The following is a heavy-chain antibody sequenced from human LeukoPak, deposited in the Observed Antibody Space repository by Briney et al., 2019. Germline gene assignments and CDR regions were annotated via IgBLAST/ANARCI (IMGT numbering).Heavy chain of an antibody. CDR2: IYYSGST. CDR1: GGSISNYY. J-gene: IGHJ6*02. Sequence: SETLSLTCTVSGGSISNYYWSWIRQPPGKGLEWIGYIYYSGSTNYNPSLKSRVTISVDTSKNQFSLKLSSVTAADTAVYYCARVGGTNYYYYGMDVWGQGTTVTDSS. V-gene: IGHV4-59*01. CDR3: ARVGGTNYYYYGMDV. D-gene: IGHD1-26*01.